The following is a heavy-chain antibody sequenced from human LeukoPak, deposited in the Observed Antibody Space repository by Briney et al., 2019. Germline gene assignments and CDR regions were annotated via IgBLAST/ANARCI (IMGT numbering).Heavy chain of an antibody. J-gene: IGHJ4*02. V-gene: IGHV4-30-4*01. D-gene: IGHD3-22*01. CDR2: ISYSGST. Sequence: SETLSLTCTVSGGSISSTDFYWSWLRQPPGKGLEWIGYISYSGSTFYNPSLKSRVTISVDTSKNQFSLKMSSVTAADTAMYYCARESRITMIEGFDYWGQGTLVTVSS. CDR1: GGSISSTDFY. CDR3: ARESRITMIEGFDY.